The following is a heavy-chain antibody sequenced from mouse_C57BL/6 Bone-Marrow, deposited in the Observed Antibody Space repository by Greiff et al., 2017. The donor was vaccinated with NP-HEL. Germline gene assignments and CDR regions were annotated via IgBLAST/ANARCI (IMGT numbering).Heavy chain of an antibody. J-gene: IGHJ4*01. CDR3: ARDQFITTVENY. D-gene: IGHD1-1*01. CDR1: GFTFSSYA. V-gene: IGHV5-4*01. Sequence: EVKLMESGGGLVKPGGSLKLSCAASGFTFSSYAMSWVRQTPEKRLEWVATISDGGSYTYYPDNVKGRFTISRDNAKNNLYLQMSHLKSEDTAMYYCARDQFITTVENYWGQGTSVTVSS. CDR2: ISDGGSYT.